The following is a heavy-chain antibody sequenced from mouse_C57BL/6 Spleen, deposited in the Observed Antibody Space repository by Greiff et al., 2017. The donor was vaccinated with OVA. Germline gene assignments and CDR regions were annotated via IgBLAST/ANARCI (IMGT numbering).Heavy chain of an antibody. CDR1: GFTFSDYG. CDR2: ISSGSSTI. J-gene: IGHJ4*01. V-gene: IGHV5-17*01. CDR3: ALYGNRYYYAMDY. D-gene: IGHD2-1*01. Sequence: EVKLMESGGGLVKPGGSLKLSCAASGFTFSDYGMHWVRQAPEKGLEWVAYISSGSSTIYYADTVKGRFTISRDNAKNTLFLQMTSLRSEDTAMYYCALYGNRYYYAMDYWGQGTSVTVSS.